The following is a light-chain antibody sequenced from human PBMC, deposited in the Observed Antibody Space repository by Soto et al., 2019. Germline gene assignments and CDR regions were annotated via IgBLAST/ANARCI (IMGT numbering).Light chain of an antibody. CDR1: QSITNY. V-gene: IGKV1-39*01. J-gene: IGKJ5*01. CDR2: GAY. Sequence: DIQMTQSPSSLSASVVHTVTITCQASQSITNYSNWYQLKPGKAPKLLIYGAYSLQSGVPSRFSGSGSGTDFSLTVSSLQPEDFATYYCQQSYSIPITFGQGTRLEI. CDR3: QQSYSIPIT.